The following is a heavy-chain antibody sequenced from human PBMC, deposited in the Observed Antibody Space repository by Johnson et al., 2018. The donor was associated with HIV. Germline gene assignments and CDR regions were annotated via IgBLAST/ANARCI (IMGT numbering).Heavy chain of an antibody. CDR2: ISFDGGTK. D-gene: IGHD5-18*01. Sequence: HVQLVESGGGVVQPGRSLRLSCAASGFTFGSYAMHWVRQAPGKGLEWVALISFDGGTKYYADSVKGRFTISRDNAKNSLYLQMNSLRAEDTAVYYCARDRSWIQLWFDAFDIWGQGTMVTVSS. J-gene: IGHJ3*02. CDR3: ARDRSWIQLWFDAFDI. V-gene: IGHV3-30*04. CDR1: GFTFGSYA.